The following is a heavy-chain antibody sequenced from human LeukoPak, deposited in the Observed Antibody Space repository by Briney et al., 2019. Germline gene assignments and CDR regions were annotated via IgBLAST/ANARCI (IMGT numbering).Heavy chain of an antibody. CDR3: ARDSATGTADY. V-gene: IGHV4-31*03. Sequence: SETLSLTCTVSGGSVRSGGYCLNWIRQHPGEGLEWIGFIYDSGNAYYNPSYNPSLKSRVTISVDTSENQFSLKLSSVTAADTAVYYCARDSATGTADYWGQGTLVTVSS. CDR1: GGSVRSGGYC. CDR2: IYDSGNA. J-gene: IGHJ4*02. D-gene: IGHD1-1*01.